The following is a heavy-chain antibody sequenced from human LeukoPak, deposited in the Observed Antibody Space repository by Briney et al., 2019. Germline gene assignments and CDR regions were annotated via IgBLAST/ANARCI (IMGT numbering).Heavy chain of an antibody. CDR1: GYTFTTYT. CDR2: ISPYNGNT. J-gene: IGHJ5*02. Sequence: ASVKVSCKASGYTFTTYTISWVRQAPGQGLEWMGWISPYNGNTNYAQKLQGRVTMTTDTSTSTAYMELRSLRSDDTAVYYCARDYLESYGSGNNWFDPWGQGTLVTVSS. D-gene: IGHD3-10*01. V-gene: IGHV1-18*01. CDR3: ARDYLESYGSGNNWFDP.